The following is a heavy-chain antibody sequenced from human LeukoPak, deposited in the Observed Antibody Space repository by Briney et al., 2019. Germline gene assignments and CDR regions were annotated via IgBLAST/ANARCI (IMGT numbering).Heavy chain of an antibody. J-gene: IGHJ5*02. Sequence: PGGSLRLSCAASGFTVSSNYMSWVRQAPGKGLEWVSVIYSGGSTYYADSVKGRFTISRDNSKNTLYLQMNSLRAEDTAVYYCARDRPDSSGYSAGFDPWGQGTLVTVSS. CDR2: IYSGGST. CDR1: GFTVSSNY. CDR3: ARDRPDSSGYSAGFDP. D-gene: IGHD3-22*01. V-gene: IGHV3-66*01.